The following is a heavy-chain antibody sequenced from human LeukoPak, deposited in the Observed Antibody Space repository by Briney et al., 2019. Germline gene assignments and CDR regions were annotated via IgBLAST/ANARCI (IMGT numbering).Heavy chain of an antibody. CDR2: ISEDGGDT. CDR3: AKDMTRGPGDY. J-gene: IGHJ4*02. CDR1: GFTFDDYA. V-gene: IGHV3-43*02. Sequence: GGSLRLSCAASGFTFDDYAMHWVRQTPGKGLECVSLISEDGGDTWYADSVKGRFAISRDNSKNSLYLQMNSLRAEDTAFYYCAKDMTRGPGDYWGQGTLVTVSS. D-gene: IGHD1-14*01.